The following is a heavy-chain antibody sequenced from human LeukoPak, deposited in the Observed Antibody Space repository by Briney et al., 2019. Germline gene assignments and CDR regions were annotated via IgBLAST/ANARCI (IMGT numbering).Heavy chain of an antibody. Sequence: PGGSLRLSCAASGFTVSSNYMSWVRRAPGKGLEWVSVIYSGGSTYYADSVKGRFTISRDNSKNTLYLQMNSLRAEDTAVYYCARAGLYCSGGSCYHFDYWGQGTLVTVSS. CDR1: GFTVSSNY. CDR2: IYSGGST. CDR3: ARAGLYCSGGSCYHFDY. J-gene: IGHJ4*02. D-gene: IGHD2-15*01. V-gene: IGHV3-53*01.